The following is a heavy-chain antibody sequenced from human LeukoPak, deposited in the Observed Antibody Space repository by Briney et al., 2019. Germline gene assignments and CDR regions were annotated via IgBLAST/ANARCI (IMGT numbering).Heavy chain of an antibody. CDR3: ARDRMIGYSYGHSDY. Sequence: ASVKVSCKASGGTFSSYAISWVRQAPGQGLEWMGRIIPIFGTANYAQKFQGRVTITTDESTSTAYMELSSLRSEDTAVYYCARDRMIGYSYGHSDYWGQGTLVTVSS. CDR1: GGTFSSYA. D-gene: IGHD5-18*01. J-gene: IGHJ4*02. V-gene: IGHV1-69*05. CDR2: IIPIFGTA.